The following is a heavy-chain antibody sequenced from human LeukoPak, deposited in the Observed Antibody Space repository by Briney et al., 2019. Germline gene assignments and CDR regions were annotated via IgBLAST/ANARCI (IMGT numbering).Heavy chain of an antibody. CDR2: IYSGGST. J-gene: IGHJ4*02. Sequence: GGSLRLSCAASGFTVSSNHMSWVRQAPGKGLEWVSVIYSGGSTYYADSVKGRFTISRDNSKNTLYLQMNSLRAEDTAVYYCASNYYDSSGYTYWGQGTLVTVSS. CDR3: ASNYYDSSGYTY. V-gene: IGHV3-53*01. D-gene: IGHD3-22*01. CDR1: GFTVSSNH.